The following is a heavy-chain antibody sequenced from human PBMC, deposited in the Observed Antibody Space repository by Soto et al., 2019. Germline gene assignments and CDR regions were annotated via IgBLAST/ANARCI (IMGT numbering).Heavy chain of an antibody. Sequence: EVQLVESGGGLVQPGRSLRLSCAASGFTFHDYAMHWGRQAPGKGLEWVSLVSWNSAGLVYADSIKGRFTISRDNAKNSLYLQMNNLRTEDTAFYYCTRGYCTVGSCAFDIWGQGTMVTVSS. V-gene: IGHV3-9*01. CDR2: VSWNSAGL. D-gene: IGHD2-15*01. CDR1: GFTFHDYA. CDR3: TRGYCTVGSCAFDI. J-gene: IGHJ3*02.